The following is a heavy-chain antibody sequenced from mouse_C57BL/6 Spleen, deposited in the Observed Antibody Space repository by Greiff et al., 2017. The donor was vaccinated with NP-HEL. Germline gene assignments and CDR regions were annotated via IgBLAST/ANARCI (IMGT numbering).Heavy chain of an antibody. CDR3: ARRVGRDYAMDY. V-gene: IGHV1-64*01. Sequence: QVQLQQSGAELVKPGASVKLSCKASGYTFTSYWMHWVKQRPGQGLEWIGMIHPNSGSTNYNEKFKSKATLTVDKSSSTAYMQLSSLTSEDSAVYYCARRVGRDYAMDYWGQGTSVTVSS. CDR2: IHPNSGST. CDR1: GYTFTSYW. J-gene: IGHJ4*01. D-gene: IGHD4-1*01.